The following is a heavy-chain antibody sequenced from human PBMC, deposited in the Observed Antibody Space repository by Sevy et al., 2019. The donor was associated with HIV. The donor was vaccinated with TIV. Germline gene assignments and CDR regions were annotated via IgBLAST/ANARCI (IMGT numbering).Heavy chain of an antibody. J-gene: IGHJ6*02. Sequence: GGSLRLSCAASGFSFSTYAMSWVRQAPGKGLEWVSGMSGSGGSTYYADSVKGRFTISRDKSKNTLYLQMNSLRAEDTAVYYCAKGDSTFYGMDVWGQGTTVTVSS. CDR2: MSGSGGST. D-gene: IGHD2-2*01. CDR1: GFSFSTYA. CDR3: AKGDSTFYGMDV. V-gene: IGHV3-23*01.